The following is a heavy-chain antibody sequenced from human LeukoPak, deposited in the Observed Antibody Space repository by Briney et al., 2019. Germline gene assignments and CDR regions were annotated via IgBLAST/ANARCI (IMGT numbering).Heavy chain of an antibody. CDR1: GYTFTSYG. CDR2: ISAYNGNT. CDR3: AKFYGGNSGEYWFDP. J-gene: IGHJ5*02. D-gene: IGHD4-23*01. Sequence: ASVKVSCKASGYTFTSYGISWVRQAPRQGLEWMGWISAYNGNTNYAQKLQGRVTMTTDTSTSTAYMGLRSLRSDDTAVYYCAKFYGGNSGEYWFDPWGQGTLVTVSS. V-gene: IGHV1-18*01.